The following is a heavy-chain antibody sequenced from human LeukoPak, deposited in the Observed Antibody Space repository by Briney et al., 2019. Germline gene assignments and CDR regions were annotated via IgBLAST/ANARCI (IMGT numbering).Heavy chain of an antibody. CDR1: GFTFSGYG. J-gene: IGHJ4*02. D-gene: IGHD4-17*01. Sequence: GGSLRLSCAASGFTFSGYGMHWVRQSPGKGLEWVAVIWYDGTIKRYADSVRGRMTISRDDSKNTLYLQVDSLRAEDTAVYYCARDIGSNGNYHFDYWGQGTLVTVSS. V-gene: IGHV3-33*01. CDR3: ARDIGSNGNYHFDY. CDR2: IWYDGTIK.